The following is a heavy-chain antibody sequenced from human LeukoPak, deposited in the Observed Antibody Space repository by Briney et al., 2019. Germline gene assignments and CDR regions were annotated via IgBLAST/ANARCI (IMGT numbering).Heavy chain of an antibody. CDR3: ARRRGAYYDSSGYSFDY. D-gene: IGHD3-22*01. Sequence: ASVKVSCKASGYTFTSYDINWVRQATGQGLEWMEWMNPNSGNTGYAQKFQGRVTMTRNTSISTAYMELSSLRSEDTAVYYCARRRGAYYDSSGYSFDYWGQGTLVTVSS. V-gene: IGHV1-8*01. CDR1: GYTFTSYD. CDR2: MNPNSGNT. J-gene: IGHJ4*02.